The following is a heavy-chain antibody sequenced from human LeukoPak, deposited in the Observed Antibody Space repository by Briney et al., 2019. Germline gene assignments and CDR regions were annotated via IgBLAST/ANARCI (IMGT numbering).Heavy chain of an antibody. CDR1: GFTFSSYS. CDR3: AGEVPAARHFDY. V-gene: IGHV3-21*01. J-gene: IGHJ4*02. Sequence: GGSLRLSCAASGFTFSSYSMNWVRQAPGKGLEWVSSISSSSSYIYYADSVKGRFTISRDNAKNSLYLQMNSLRAEDTAVYYCAGEVPAARHFDYWGQGTLVTVSS. CDR2: ISSSSSYI. D-gene: IGHD6-6*01.